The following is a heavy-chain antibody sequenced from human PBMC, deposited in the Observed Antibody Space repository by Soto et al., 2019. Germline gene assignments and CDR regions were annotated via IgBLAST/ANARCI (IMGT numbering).Heavy chain of an antibody. J-gene: IGHJ5*02. CDR2: ISGSGGST. D-gene: IGHD3-3*01. V-gene: IGHV3-23*01. CDR3: AKSRAEWLSQGWFDP. CDR1: GFTFSSYA. Sequence: GGSLRLSCAASGFTFSSYAMSWVRQAPGKGLEWVSAISGSGGSTYYADSVKGRFTISRDYSKNTLYLQMNSLRAEDTAVYYCAKSRAEWLSQGWFDPWGQGTLVTVSS.